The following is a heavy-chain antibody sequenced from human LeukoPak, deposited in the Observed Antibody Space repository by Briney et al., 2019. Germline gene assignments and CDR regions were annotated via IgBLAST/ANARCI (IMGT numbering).Heavy chain of an antibody. CDR1: GFTFSSYG. J-gene: IGHJ4*02. CDR2: IWYDGSNK. Sequence: GGSLRLSCAASGFTFSSYGMHWVRQAPGKGLEWVAVIWYDGSNKYYADSVKGLFTISRDNSKNTLYLQMNSLRAEDTAVYYCARDGRPAAIFDYWGQGTLVTVSS. V-gene: IGHV3-33*01. CDR3: ARDGRPAAIFDY. D-gene: IGHD2-2*01.